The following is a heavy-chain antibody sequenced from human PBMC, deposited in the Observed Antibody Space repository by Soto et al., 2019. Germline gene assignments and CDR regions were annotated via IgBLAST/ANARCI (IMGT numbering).Heavy chain of an antibody. CDR2: INHSGST. D-gene: IGHD2-15*01. V-gene: IGHV4-34*01. J-gene: IGHJ6*03. CDR1: GGSFSGYY. Sequence: QVQLQQWGAGLLKPSETLSLTCAVYGGSFSGYYWSWIRQPPGKGLEWIGEINHSGSTNYNPSLKSRVTISVDTSKNQFSLKLSSVTAADTAVYYCARVGPNCSGGSCYSVNYCYYYYMDVWGKGTTVTVSS. CDR3: ARVGPNCSGGSCYSVNYCYYYYMDV.